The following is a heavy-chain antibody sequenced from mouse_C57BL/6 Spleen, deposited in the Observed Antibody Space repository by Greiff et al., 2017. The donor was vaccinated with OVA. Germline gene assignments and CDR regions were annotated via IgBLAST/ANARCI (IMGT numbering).Heavy chain of an antibody. Sequence: VQLQQSGAELVRPGTSVKVSCKASGYAFTNYLIEWVKQRPGQGLEWIGVINPGSGGTNYNEKFKGKATLTADKSSSTAYMQLSSLTSEDSAVYFCARGNYYGSSPYAMDYWGQGASVTVAS. V-gene: IGHV1-54*01. J-gene: IGHJ4*01. D-gene: IGHD1-1*01. CDR2: INPGSGGT. CDR3: ARGNYYGSSPYAMDY. CDR1: GYAFTNYL.